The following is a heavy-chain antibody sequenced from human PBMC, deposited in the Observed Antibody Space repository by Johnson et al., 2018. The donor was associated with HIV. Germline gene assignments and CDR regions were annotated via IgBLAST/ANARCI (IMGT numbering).Heavy chain of an antibody. CDR3: TTDVPGGPYYNAFDI. CDR2: IKSKIDGGTT. V-gene: IGHV3-15*01. Sequence: VQLVESGGGLVKPGGSLRLSCAASGFTFSNAWMSWVRQAPGKGLEWVGRIKSKIDGGTTDYGAPVKGRFTISRDDSKKTLYLQMNSLKTEDTALYYCTTDVPGGPYYNAFDIWGQGTMVTVSS. D-gene: IGHD1-26*01. J-gene: IGHJ3*02. CDR1: GFTFSNAW.